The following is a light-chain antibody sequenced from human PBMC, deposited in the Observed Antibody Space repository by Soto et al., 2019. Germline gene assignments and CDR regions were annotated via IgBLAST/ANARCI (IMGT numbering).Light chain of an antibody. CDR2: DVS. V-gene: IGLV2-14*03. J-gene: IGLJ1*01. CDR3: RSFGRSSRLEV. CDR1: SSDFGGYQY. Sequence: QSALTQPASVSGSPGQSITISCTGVSSDFGGYQYVSWYQQHPGKAPKLLIYDVSNRPSGVSNRFSGSESGTTASLTISGLQADDAADYFCRSFGRSSRLEVFGTGTKVTVL.